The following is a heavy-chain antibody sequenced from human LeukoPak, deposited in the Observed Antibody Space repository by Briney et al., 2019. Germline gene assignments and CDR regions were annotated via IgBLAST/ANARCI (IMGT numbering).Heavy chain of an antibody. Sequence: PSETLSLTCTVSGGSISSGSHYWGWIRQPPGKGLEWIGSIYTSGSTYYNPSLKSRVTISVDTSKNQFSLKVSSVTAADTALYFCARQRIYSSGWFWGQGALVTVSS. CDR2: IYTSGST. D-gene: IGHD6-13*01. CDR3: ARQRIYSSGWF. V-gene: IGHV4-39*01. J-gene: IGHJ4*02. CDR1: GGSISSGSHY.